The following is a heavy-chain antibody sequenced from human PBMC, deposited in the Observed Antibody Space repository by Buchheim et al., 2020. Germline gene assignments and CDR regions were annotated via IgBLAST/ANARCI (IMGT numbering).Heavy chain of an antibody. Sequence: EVQLVESGGGLVQPGGSLRLSCAASGFTFRTYSMNWVRQAPGKGLEWVSYISSSSSTIYYADSVKGRFTISRDNAKNSLYMQMNSLRAEDTALYYCARDYDRNWFDPWRQGTL. J-gene: IGHJ5*02. D-gene: IGHD5-12*01. V-gene: IGHV3-48*01. CDR1: GFTFRTYS. CDR3: ARDYDRNWFDP. CDR2: ISSSSSTI.